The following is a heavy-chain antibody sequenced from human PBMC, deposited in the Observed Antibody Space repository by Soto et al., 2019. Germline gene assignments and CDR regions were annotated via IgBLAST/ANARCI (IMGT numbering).Heavy chain of an antibody. CDR2: IWHDGSDE. CDR3: ARVPMTRVTRWTWFDP. CDR1: GFIYNDYG. V-gene: IGHV3-33*01. J-gene: IGHJ5*02. Sequence: QVQLMESGGGVVQPGGPLRLSCTASGFIYNDYGMNWVRQSPGKGLEWVAVIWHDGSDEHYADSVKGRFTISRDNSKNLSYLQMDSLRAEDTAVYYCARVPMTRVTRWTWFDPWGQGTLVTVSS. D-gene: IGHD4-17*01.